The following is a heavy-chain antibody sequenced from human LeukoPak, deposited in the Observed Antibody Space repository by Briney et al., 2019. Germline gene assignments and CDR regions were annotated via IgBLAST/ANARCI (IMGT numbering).Heavy chain of an antibody. Sequence: GGSLRLSCAASGFTFSSYGMHWVRQAPGKGLEWVAVISYGGSNKYYADSVKGRFTISRDNSKNTLYLQMNSLRAEDTAVYYCAKDRYYYDSSGYYRAYYYYYGMDVWGQGTTVTVSS. J-gene: IGHJ6*02. CDR1: GFTFSSYG. V-gene: IGHV3-30*18. D-gene: IGHD3-22*01. CDR3: AKDRYYYDSSGYYRAYYYYYGMDV. CDR2: ISYGGSNK.